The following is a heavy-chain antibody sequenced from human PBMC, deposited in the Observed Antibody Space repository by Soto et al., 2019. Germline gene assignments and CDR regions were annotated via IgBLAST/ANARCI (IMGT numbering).Heavy chain of an antibody. V-gene: IGHV4-30-4*01. D-gene: IGHD5-12*01. Sequence: QVQLQESGPGLVKASQTLFLTCTLFGASVSSVEHYWSWIRQPPGKGLEWIGYTYFSGGSYYNASLQRRVSISVDTSQNQFSLKLTSVTAADTAVYYCARLSGYDPAGAADKWGPGILVSVSS. CDR1: GASVSSVEHY. CDR2: TYFSGGS. CDR3: ARLSGYDPAGAADK. J-gene: IGHJ4*02.